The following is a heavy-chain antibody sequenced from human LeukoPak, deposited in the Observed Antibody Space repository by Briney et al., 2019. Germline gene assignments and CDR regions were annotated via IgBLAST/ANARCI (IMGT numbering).Heavy chain of an antibody. CDR3: ATAYDSSGYYDY. Sequence: GASVKVPCKVSGYTLTELSMHWVRQAPGKGLEWMGGFDPEDGETIYAQKFQGRVTMTEDTSTDTAYMELSSLRSEDTAVYYCATAYDSSGYYDYWGQGTLVTVSS. V-gene: IGHV1-24*01. J-gene: IGHJ4*02. D-gene: IGHD3-22*01. CDR2: FDPEDGET. CDR1: GYTLTELS.